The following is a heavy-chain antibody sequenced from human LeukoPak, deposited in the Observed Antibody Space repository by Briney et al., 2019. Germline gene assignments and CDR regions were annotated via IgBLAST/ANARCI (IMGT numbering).Heavy chain of an antibody. CDR3: ARDFKWFGELSI. CDR1: GYTFTTYY. Sequence: ASVKVSCKASGYTFTTYYMHWVRQVPGQGLEWMGIINPSGGGTSYAQKFQDRVTMTRDTSTGTVYMELSSLRSEDTAVYYCARDFKWFGELSIWGQGTMVTVS. V-gene: IGHV1-46*01. CDR2: INPSGGGT. D-gene: IGHD3-10*01. J-gene: IGHJ3*02.